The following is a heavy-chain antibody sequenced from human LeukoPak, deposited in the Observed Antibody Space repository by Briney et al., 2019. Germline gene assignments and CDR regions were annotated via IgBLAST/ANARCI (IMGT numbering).Heavy chain of an antibody. Sequence: GGSLRLSCAASGFTISSYAMSWVRQAPGEGLEWVSGTSGTGGSANYADSVKGRFTVSRDTSKNTMYLQMNSLRAEDTAVYYCAGDRVGDGNAYYFVGGQGTLVTVSS. J-gene: IGHJ4*02. CDR1: GFTISSYA. CDR3: AGDRVGDGNAYYFV. V-gene: IGHV3-23*01. CDR2: TSGTGGSA. D-gene: IGHD3-10*02.